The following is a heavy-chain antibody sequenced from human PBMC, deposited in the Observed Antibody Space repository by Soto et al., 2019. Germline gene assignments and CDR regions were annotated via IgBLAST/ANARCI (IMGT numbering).Heavy chain of an antibody. D-gene: IGHD5-18*01. J-gene: IGHJ4*02. CDR3: TLERHGYRDYGDLDN. CDR1: GFSFSDAW. Sequence: PGGSLRLSCAASGFSFSDAWMNWVRQAPGKGLEWVGRIESKTDGGTTEFAAPVKGRFSISRDDSKNTLYLQMDSLKTEDTAVYYCTLERHGYRDYGDLDNWGQGTLVPVSS. CDR2: IESKTDGGTT. V-gene: IGHV3-15*07.